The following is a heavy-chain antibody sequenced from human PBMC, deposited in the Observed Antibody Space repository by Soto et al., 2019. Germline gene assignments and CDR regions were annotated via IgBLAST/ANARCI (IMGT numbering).Heavy chain of an antibody. CDR1: GGTFSSNT. CDR2: IIPLFGTA. Sequence: QVQLVQSGAEVKKPGSSVKISCRASGGTFSSNTINWVRQAAGQGLEWMGGIIPLFGTANYAEKFQGRITITADKSSKTEYMELRRLTSDYTAVYYCVSKAACCGYCYAFHSWGQLTLVTVSS. J-gene: IGHJ4*02. CDR3: VSKAACCGYCYAFHS. V-gene: IGHV1-69*06. D-gene: IGHD2-21*02.